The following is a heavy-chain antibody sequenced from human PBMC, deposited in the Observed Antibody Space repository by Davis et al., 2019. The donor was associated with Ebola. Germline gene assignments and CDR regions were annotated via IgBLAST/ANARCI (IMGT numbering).Heavy chain of an antibody. CDR2: INHSGST. Sequence: SETLSLTCAVYGGSFSGYHWSWIRQPPGKGLEWIGEINHSGSTNYNPSLKSRVTISVDTSKNQFSLKLSSVTAADTAVYYCARGPYCSSTSCYLFLGWYFDLWGRGTLVTVSS. CDR1: GGSFSGYH. J-gene: IGHJ2*01. D-gene: IGHD2-2*01. V-gene: IGHV4-34*01. CDR3: ARGPYCSSTSCYLFLGWYFDL.